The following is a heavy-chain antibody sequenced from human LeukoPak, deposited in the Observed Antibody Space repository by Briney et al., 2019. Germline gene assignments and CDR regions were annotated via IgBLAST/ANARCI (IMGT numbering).Heavy chain of an antibody. D-gene: IGHD3-3*01. CDR1: GFTFSSYA. J-gene: IGHJ4*02. CDR3: AKGLSYSKYYDFWSGSGTFDY. CDR2: ISGSGGST. V-gene: IGHV3-23*01. Sequence: GGSLRLSCAASGFTFSSYAMSWVRQAPGKGLEWVSAISGSGGSTYYADSVKGRFTISRDNSKNTLYLQMNSLRAEDTAVYYCAKGLSYSKYYDFWSGSGTFDYWGQGSLVTVSS.